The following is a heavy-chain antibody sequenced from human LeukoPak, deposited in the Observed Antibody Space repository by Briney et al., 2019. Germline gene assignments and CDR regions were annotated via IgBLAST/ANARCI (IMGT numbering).Heavy chain of an antibody. Sequence: GGSLRLSCAASGFTFSSYAMSWVRQAPGKGLEWVSAIGSGGLGTHYADSVKGRFTISRDDSKNTLYLQMNSLRAEDTAVYYCARPFIPVAGTRWVDPWGQGTPVTVSS. D-gene: IGHD6-19*01. CDR2: IGSGGLGT. V-gene: IGHV3-23*01. CDR3: ARPFIPVAGTRWVDP. J-gene: IGHJ5*02. CDR1: GFTFSSYA.